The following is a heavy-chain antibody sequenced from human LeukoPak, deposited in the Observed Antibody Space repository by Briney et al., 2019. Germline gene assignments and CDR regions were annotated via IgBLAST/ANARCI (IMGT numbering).Heavy chain of an antibody. V-gene: IGHV1-2*02. J-gene: IGHJ4*02. CDR2: IHSNSGGT. D-gene: IGHD5-24*01. Sequence: ASVKVSCKASGYTFTEHYMHWVRQAPGQGLEWMGEIHSNSGGTRYAQRFQGRVTMTRDTPISTVYMELSSLTSDDSAVYYCARDPPSDPSVSFDYWGQGSLVAVSS. CDR1: GYTFTEHY. CDR3: ARDPPSDPSVSFDY.